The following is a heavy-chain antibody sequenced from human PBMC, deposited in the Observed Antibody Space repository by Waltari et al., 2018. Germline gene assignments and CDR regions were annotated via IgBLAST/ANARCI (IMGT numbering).Heavy chain of an antibody. V-gene: IGHV4-34*01. CDR1: GGSFSGYY. J-gene: IGHJ4*02. CDR2: INHSGST. D-gene: IGHD5-18*01. CDR3: ARGRGYSYGYKGDY. Sequence: QVQLQQWGAGLLKPSETLSLTCAVYGGSFSGYYWSWIRQPPGQGLEWIGEINHSGSTNYNPSLKSRVTISVDTSKNQFSLKLSAVTAADTAVYYCARGRGYSYGYKGDYWGQGTLVTVSS.